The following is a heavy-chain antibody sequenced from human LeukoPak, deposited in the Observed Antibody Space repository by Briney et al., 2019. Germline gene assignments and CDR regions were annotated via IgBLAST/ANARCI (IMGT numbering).Heavy chain of an antibody. CDR1: GISISSYY. D-gene: IGHD3-3*01. J-gene: IGHJ6*03. Sequence: PSETLSLTCTVSGISISSYYWSWIRQPPGKGLEWIGYGYHSGSTNYNPSLKSRVTISVDTSKNQFSLKLSSVTAADTAVYYCASSGYYDFWSGYYGYMDVWGKGTTVTVSS. V-gene: IGHV4-59*01. CDR3: ASSGYYDFWSGYYGYMDV. CDR2: GYHSGST.